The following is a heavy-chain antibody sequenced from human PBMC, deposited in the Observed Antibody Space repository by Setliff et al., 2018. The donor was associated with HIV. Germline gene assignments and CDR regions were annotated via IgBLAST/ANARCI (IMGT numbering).Heavy chain of an antibody. Sequence: SVKVSCKASGGTFTNYIYSWVRQAPGQGLEWMGGIIPISDMTHYAQHFQGRVTITADTATSTAYMELTGLGSDDTAIYFCAGAPFRIMSAHYRTLDYWGQGTLVTVSS. CDR1: GGTFTNYI. V-gene: IGHV1-69*10. CDR2: IIPISDMT. J-gene: IGHJ4*02. D-gene: IGHD3-9*01. CDR3: AGAPFRIMSAHYRTLDY.